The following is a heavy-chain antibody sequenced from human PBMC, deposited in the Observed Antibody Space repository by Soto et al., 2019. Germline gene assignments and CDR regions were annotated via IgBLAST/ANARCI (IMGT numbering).Heavy chain of an antibody. CDR1: GYTFTSYG. D-gene: IGHD5-12*01. Sequence: QVQLVQSGAEVKKPGASVKVSCKASGYTFTSYGISWVRQAPGQGLEWMGWISAYNGNTNYAQKLQGRVTKNTDTSTSTAYMELRSLRSDDTAVYYCAREITSGYDLGAVDYWGQGTLVTVSS. J-gene: IGHJ4*02. CDR2: ISAYNGNT. CDR3: AREITSGYDLGAVDY. V-gene: IGHV1-18*01.